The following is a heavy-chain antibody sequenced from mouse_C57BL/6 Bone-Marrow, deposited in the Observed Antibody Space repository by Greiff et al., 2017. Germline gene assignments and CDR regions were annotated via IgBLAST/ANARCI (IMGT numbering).Heavy chain of an antibody. CDR3: GRFPFDDGYYVAY. CDR1: GYAFSSSW. V-gene: IGHV1-82*01. CDR2: IYPGDGDT. J-gene: IGHJ3*01. D-gene: IGHD2-3*01. Sequence: QVQLQQSGPELVKPGASVKISCKASGYAFSSSWMNWVKQRPGKGLEWIGRIYPGDGDTNYNGKFKDKATLTADKSSSTAYMHLSSLTSEDSAVYFGGRFPFDDGYYVAYWGQGTLVTVSA.